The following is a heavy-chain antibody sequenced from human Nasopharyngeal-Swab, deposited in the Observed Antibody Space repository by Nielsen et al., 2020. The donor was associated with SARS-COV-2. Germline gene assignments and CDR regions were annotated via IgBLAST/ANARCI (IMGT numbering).Heavy chain of an antibody. Sequence: ASVKVSCKTSGYTFSTYNINWVRQAPGQGFEWMGWMNPDSSNTGYARRFQGRVTMTRDTSLNTAYMELTSLTSEDTATYFCARGTKFGRTYSFDPWGQGTLVTVSS. CDR3: ARGTKFGRTYSFDP. J-gene: IGHJ5*02. CDR1: GYTFSTYN. D-gene: IGHD3/OR15-3a*01. CDR2: MNPDSSNT. V-gene: IGHV1-8*01.